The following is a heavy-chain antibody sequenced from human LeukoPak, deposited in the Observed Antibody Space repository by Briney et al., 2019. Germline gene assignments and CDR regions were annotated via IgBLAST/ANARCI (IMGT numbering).Heavy chain of an antibody. CDR3: AKDKSFYYYYYGMDV. D-gene: IGHD3-16*02. CDR1: GFTLSSYG. V-gene: IGHV3-30*18. Sequence: PSGGSLRLSCAASGFTLSSYGMHWVRQAPGKGLEWVAVILYDGSNKYYVDSVKGRFTISRDNSKNTLYLQMNSLRAEDTAVYYCAKDKSFYYYYYGMDVWGQGTTVTVSS. J-gene: IGHJ6*02. CDR2: ILYDGSNK.